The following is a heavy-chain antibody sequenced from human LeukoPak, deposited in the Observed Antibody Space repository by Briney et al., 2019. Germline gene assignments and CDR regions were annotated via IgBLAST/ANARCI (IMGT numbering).Heavy chain of an antibody. CDR3: AREGGGSYYYYYGMDV. CDR2: IYYSGST. J-gene: IGHJ6*02. V-gene: IGHV4-59*11. D-gene: IGHD1-26*01. CDR1: GGSISSHY. Sequence: SETLSLTCTVSGGSISSHYWSWIRQPPGKGLEWIGYIYYSGSTNYNPSLKSRVTISVDTSKNQFSLKLSSVTAADTAVYYCAREGGGSYYYYYGMDVWGQGTTVTVSS.